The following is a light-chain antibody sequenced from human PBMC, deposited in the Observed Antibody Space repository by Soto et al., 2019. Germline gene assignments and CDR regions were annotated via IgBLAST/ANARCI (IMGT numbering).Light chain of an antibody. J-gene: IGKJ4*02. V-gene: IGKV3-11*01. CDR3: QQRITWPLT. Sequence: EIVLTQSPATLSLSPRERATLSCIAPQSVSTFLAWYQQKPGQAPRLLIYDASKRANGIPTRLSRSGSGADFTLIISSLDPEDCAGYYCQQRITWPLTVGGGTKVDIK. CDR2: DAS. CDR1: QSVSTF.